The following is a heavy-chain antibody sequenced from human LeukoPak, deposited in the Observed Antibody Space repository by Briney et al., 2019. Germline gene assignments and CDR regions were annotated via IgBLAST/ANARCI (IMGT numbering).Heavy chain of an antibody. V-gene: IGHV4-39*07. Sequence: SETLSLTCTVSGGSISTYYWGWIRQPPGKGLEWVGSIYHSGSTYYKPSLESRVTISVDTAKNQFSLKLRSVTAADTAVYYCASTMMTFGGVIAAAAYYFDYWGQGVLVTVSS. D-gene: IGHD3-16*02. J-gene: IGHJ4*02. CDR2: IYHSGST. CDR1: GGSISTYY. CDR3: ASTMMTFGGVIAAAAYYFDY.